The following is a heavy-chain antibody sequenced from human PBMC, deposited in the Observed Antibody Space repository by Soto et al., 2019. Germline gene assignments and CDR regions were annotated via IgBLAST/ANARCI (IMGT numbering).Heavy chain of an antibody. CDR1: GFTFSSYA. V-gene: IGHV3-23*01. CDR3: ASPVGYCGGGSCYSRYYFGMDV. Sequence: GGSLRLSCAASGFTFSSYAMSWVRQAPGKGLEWVSAISGSGGGTYYADSVKGRFTISRDNSKNTLFLQMNSLRAEDTAIYYCASPVGYCGGGSCYSRYYFGMDVWGQGTTVTVSS. CDR2: ISGSGGGT. J-gene: IGHJ6*02. D-gene: IGHD2-15*01.